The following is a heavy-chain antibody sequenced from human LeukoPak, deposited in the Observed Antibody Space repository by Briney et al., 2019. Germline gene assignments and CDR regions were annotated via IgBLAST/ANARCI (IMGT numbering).Heavy chain of an antibody. CDR3: ARGGYCSGGSCLRGWFDP. Sequence: PSETLSLTCAVYGGSFSGYYGIWIRQPPGKGLEWIGEINHSGSTNYNPSLKRRVTISVDTSKNQFSLKLSSVTAADTAVYYCARGGYCSGGSCLRGWFDPWGQGTLVTVSS. CDR1: GGSFSGYY. D-gene: IGHD2-15*01. J-gene: IGHJ5*02. CDR2: INHSGST. V-gene: IGHV4-34*01.